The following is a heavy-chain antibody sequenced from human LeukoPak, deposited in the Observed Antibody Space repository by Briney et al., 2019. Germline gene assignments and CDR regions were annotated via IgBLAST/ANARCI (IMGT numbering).Heavy chain of an antibody. J-gene: IGHJ4*02. CDR2: INHSGNT. CDR1: GGSFSGYY. Sequence: PSETLSLTCAVYGGSFSGYYWSWIRQPPGKGLEWIGEINHSGNTNYNPSLKSRVTISVDTSKNQFSLKLSSVTAADTAGYYCARCSRTRRIDYWGQGTLVTVSS. V-gene: IGHV4-34*01. CDR3: ARCSRTRRIDY. D-gene: IGHD2-2*01.